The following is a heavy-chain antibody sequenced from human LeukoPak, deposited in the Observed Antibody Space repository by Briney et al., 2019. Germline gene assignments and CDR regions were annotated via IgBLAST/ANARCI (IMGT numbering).Heavy chain of an antibody. D-gene: IGHD6-13*01. Sequence: SETLSLTCTVSGGSISSYYWSWIRQPAGKGLEWIGRIYTSGSTNYNPSLKSRVTMSVDTSKNQFSLKLSSVTAADTAVYYCAREYSSSWERWGLDYWGQGTLVTVSS. CDR1: GGSISSYY. V-gene: IGHV4-4*07. CDR3: AREYSSSWERWGLDY. J-gene: IGHJ4*02. CDR2: IYTSGST.